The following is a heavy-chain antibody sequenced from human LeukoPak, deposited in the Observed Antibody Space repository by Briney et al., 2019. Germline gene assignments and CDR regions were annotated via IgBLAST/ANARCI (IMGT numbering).Heavy chain of an antibody. D-gene: IGHD2-8*01. CDR3: ARADWGVIMMYTIRSAY. CDR2: IKEDGSET. Sequence: GGSLRLSCAASGFTFSLHWMSWVRQAPGKGLEWVANIKEDGSETYYVDSVKGRFTISRDNAKNSLYLQMNSLRAEDTAVYYCARADWGVIMMYTIRSAYWGQRTLVTVSS. CDR1: GFTFSLHW. J-gene: IGHJ4*02. V-gene: IGHV3-7*01.